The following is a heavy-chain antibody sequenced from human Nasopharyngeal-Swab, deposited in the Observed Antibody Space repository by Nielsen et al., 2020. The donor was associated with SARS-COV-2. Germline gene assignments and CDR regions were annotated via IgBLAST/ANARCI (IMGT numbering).Heavy chain of an antibody. D-gene: IGHD3-3*01. V-gene: IGHV3-11*06. J-gene: IGHJ6*02. Sequence: GRSLRLSCAASGFTFSDYYMSWIRQAPGKGLEWVSYTTSSSSYPNYADSVTGRFTISRDNAKNSLYLQMNSLRAEDTAVYYCARARAAIYDFWSGYYPRDLNGMDVWGQGTTVTVSS. CDR2: TTSSSSYP. CDR3: ARARAAIYDFWSGYYPRDLNGMDV. CDR1: GFTFSDYY.